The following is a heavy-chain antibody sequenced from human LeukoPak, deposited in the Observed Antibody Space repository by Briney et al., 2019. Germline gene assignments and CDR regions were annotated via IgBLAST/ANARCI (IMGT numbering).Heavy chain of an antibody. J-gene: IGHJ4*02. D-gene: IGHD3-10*01. CDR2: MHYSGST. Sequence: SETLSLTCTVSGGSISSYYWSWFRQPPGKGLEWIGYMHYSGSTNYNPSLKSRVTISVDTSKNQISLKLSFVTAADTAVYYCARWILYSSGSYSDYWGQGTLVTVSS. CDR1: GGSISSYY. CDR3: ARWILYSSGSYSDY. V-gene: IGHV4-59*01.